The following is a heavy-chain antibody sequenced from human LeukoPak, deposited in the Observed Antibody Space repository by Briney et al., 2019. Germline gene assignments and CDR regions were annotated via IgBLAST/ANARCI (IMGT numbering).Heavy chain of an antibody. J-gene: IGHJ3*02. D-gene: IGHD3-9*01. V-gene: IGHV4-39*01. CDR1: GGSISSSSYY. CDR3: AKGIRYLSFNDAFDI. Sequence: SETLSLTCTVSGGSISSSSYYWDWIRQPPGKGLEWIGSTHYSGSTYYNPSLKSRVTIFVDTSKNQFSLKLSSVTAADTAVYHCAKGIRYLSFNDAFDIWGQGTMVTVSS. CDR2: THYSGST.